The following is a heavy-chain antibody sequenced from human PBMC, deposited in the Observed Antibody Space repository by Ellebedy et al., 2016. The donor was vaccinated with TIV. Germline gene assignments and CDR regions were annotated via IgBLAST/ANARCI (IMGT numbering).Heavy chain of an antibody. CDR3: ARVVGVATITPYYYYGMDV. Sequence: AASVKVSCKASGYTFTGYYMHWVRQAPGQGLEWMGWINPNSGGTNYAQKFQGRVTMTRDTSISTAYMELSRLRSDDTAVYYCARVVGVATITPYYYYGMDVWGQGTTVTVSS. CDR1: GYTFTGYY. J-gene: IGHJ6*02. V-gene: IGHV1-2*02. D-gene: IGHD5-12*01. CDR2: INPNSGGT.